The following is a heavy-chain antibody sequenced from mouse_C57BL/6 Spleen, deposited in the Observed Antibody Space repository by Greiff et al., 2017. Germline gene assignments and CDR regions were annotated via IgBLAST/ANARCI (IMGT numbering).Heavy chain of an antibody. CDR2: IDPSDSYT. CDR3: ARPGTAQAWFAY. D-gene: IGHD3-2*02. J-gene: IGHJ3*01. CDR1: GYTFTSYW. V-gene: IGHV1-69*01. Sequence: QVQLKQPGAELVMPGASVKLSCKASGYTFTSYWMHWVKQRPGQGLEWIGEIDPSDSYTNYNQKFKGKSTLTVDKSSSTAYMQLSSLTSEDSAVYYCARPGTAQAWFAYWGQGTLVTVSA.